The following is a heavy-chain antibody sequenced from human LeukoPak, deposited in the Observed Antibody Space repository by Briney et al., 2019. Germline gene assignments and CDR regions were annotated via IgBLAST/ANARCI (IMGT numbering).Heavy chain of an antibody. Sequence: PSETLSLTCTVSGGSITSRNYYWGWIRQPPGKGLEWIGTIYDSGSTYYNPSLKSRVTISVDMSKNQFPLKLNSVTAADTAVYYCARLDYYDSSGLIDYWGQGTLVIVSS. J-gene: IGHJ4*02. V-gene: IGHV4-39*01. D-gene: IGHD3-22*01. CDR2: IYDSGST. CDR1: GGSITSRNYY. CDR3: ARLDYYDSSGLIDY.